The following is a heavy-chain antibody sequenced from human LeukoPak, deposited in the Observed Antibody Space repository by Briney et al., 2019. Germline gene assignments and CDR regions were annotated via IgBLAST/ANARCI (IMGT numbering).Heavy chain of an antibody. D-gene: IGHD3-22*01. CDR1: GFTFSSYE. CDR2: ISSSGSII. V-gene: IGHV3-48*03. CDR3: ARFGPGDYYDSSGYYSPLLDY. J-gene: IGHJ4*02. Sequence: GGSLRLSCAASGFTFSSYEMNWVRQAPGKGLEWVSYISSSGSIIYYADSVKGRFTISRDNAKNSLYLQMNSLRAEDTAVYYCARFGPGDYYDSSGYYSPLLDYWGQGTLVTVSS.